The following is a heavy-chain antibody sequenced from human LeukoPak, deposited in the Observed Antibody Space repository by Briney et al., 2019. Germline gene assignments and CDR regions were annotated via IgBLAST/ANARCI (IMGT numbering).Heavy chain of an antibody. V-gene: IGHV3-21*01. CDR3: ARDKPFYYYGMDV. CDR1: GFTFSSYS. CDR2: ISSSSSYI. Sequence: PGGSLRLSCAASGFTFSSYSMNWVRQAPGKGLEWVSSISSSSSYIYYADSVKGRFTISRDNAKNSLYLQMNSLRAEDTAVYYCARDKPFYYYGMDVWGQGTTVTVSS. J-gene: IGHJ6*02.